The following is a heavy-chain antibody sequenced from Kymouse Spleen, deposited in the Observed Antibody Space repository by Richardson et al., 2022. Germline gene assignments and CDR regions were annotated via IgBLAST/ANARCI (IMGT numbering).Heavy chain of an antibody. Sequence: QVQLVESGGGVVQPGRSLRLSCAASGFTFSSYGMHWVRQAPGKGLEWVAVIWYDGSNKYYADSVKGRFTISRDNSKNTLYLQMNSLRAEDTAVYYCARDGITGTTFYYYYGMDVWGQGTTVTVSS. J-gene: IGHJ6*02. CDR3: ARDGITGTTFYYYYGMDV. D-gene: IGHD1-7*01. CDR1: GFTFSSYG. V-gene: IGHV3-33*01. CDR2: IWYDGSNK.